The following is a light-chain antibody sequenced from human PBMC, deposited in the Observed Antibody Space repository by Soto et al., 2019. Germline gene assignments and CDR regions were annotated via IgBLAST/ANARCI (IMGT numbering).Light chain of an antibody. Sequence: SYELTQPSSVSVSPGQTARITCSGDVLAKKYARWFQQKPGQAPVLVIYKDSERPSGIPERFSGSSSGTTVTLTISGAQVEDEADYYCYSAADNNVVFGVGTKRTVL. CDR2: KDS. CDR3: YSAADNNVV. CDR1: VLAKKY. V-gene: IGLV3-27*01. J-gene: IGLJ2*01.